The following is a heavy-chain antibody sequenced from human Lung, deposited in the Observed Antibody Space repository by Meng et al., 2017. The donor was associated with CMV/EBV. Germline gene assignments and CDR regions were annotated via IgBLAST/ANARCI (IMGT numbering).Heavy chain of an antibody. CDR3: ARALDTAMVTFDY. J-gene: IGHJ4*02. CDR1: GGASSSGDYG. CDR2: IYYSGST. V-gene: IGHV4-30-4*08. Sequence: QGRGQGSGRGRVKPVQTLTLTCTASGGASSSGDYGWSRIRQPPGKGLEWMGYIYYSGSTYYTPSLKSRVTISVDTSKNQCSLKLSSATAADTSVYYCARALDTAMVTFDYWGKGTLVTVSS. D-gene: IGHD5-18*01.